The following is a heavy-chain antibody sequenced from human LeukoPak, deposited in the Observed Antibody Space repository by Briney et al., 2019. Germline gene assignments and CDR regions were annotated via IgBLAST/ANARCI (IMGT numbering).Heavy chain of an antibody. J-gene: IGHJ5*02. CDR2: IYSGGST. CDR3: ARGELPNWLDP. V-gene: IGHV3-53*01. D-gene: IGHD1-26*01. Sequence: GGSLRLSCAASGFTVSSHYMSWVRQAPGKGLEWVSVIYSGGSTYYAGSVKGRFTIYRDNSKNTLYLQMSSLRAEDTAVYYCARGELPNWLDPWGQGSLVTVSS. CDR1: GFTVSSHY.